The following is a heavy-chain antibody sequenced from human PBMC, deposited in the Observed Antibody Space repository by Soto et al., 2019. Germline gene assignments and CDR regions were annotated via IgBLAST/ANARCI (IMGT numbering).Heavy chain of an antibody. V-gene: IGHV4-61*01. CDR1: GGSVSSGSYY. J-gene: IGHJ4*02. D-gene: IGHD6-13*01. CDR3: ARDLGGSSWLDY. CDR2: IYYSGST. Sequence: SETLSLTCTVSGGSVSSGSYYWSWIRQPPGKGLEWIGYIYYSGSTNYNPSLKSRVTISVDTSKNQFSLKLSSVTAADTAVYYCARDLGGSSWLDYWGQGTLVTVS.